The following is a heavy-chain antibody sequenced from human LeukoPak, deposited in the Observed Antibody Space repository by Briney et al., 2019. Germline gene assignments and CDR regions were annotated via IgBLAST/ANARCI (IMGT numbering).Heavy chain of an antibody. D-gene: IGHD6-19*01. CDR3: ARWGLAVAGRKFDY. CDR1: GGSITSSIYY. J-gene: IGHJ4*02. Sequence: SETLSLTCTVSGGSITSSIYYWDWIRQPPGKGLEWIGSIYYSGSTYYNPSLKSRVTISVNTSKNQFSLKLTSVTAADTAVYYCARWGLAVAGRKFDYWGQGTLVTVSS. CDR2: IYYSGST. V-gene: IGHV4-39*01.